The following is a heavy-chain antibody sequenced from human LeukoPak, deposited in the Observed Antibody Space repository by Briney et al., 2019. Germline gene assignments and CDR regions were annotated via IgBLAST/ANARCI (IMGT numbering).Heavy chain of an antibody. V-gene: IGHV3-23*01. CDR3: AKDSLQDDYVWGSYRYTSYYFDY. D-gene: IGHD3-16*02. CDR2: ISGSGGST. CDR1: GFTFSSYA. Sequence: GGFLRLSCAASGFTFSSYAMSWVRQAPGKGLEWVSAISGSGGSTYYADSVKGRFTISRDNSKNTLYLQMNSLRAEDTAVYYCAKDSLQDDYVWGSYRYTSYYFDYWGQGTLVTVSS. J-gene: IGHJ4*02.